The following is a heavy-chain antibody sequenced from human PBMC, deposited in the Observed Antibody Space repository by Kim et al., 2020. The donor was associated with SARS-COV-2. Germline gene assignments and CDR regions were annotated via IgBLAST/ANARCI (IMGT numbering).Heavy chain of an antibody. Sequence: SVKVSCKASGGTFSSYAISWVRQAPGQGLEWMGGIIPIFGTANYAQKFQGRVTITADESTSTAYMELSSLRSEDTAVYYCARDLSHYDILTGYYKVGMDVWGQGTSVTVSS. CDR1: GGTFSSYA. V-gene: IGHV1-69*13. D-gene: IGHD3-9*01. J-gene: IGHJ6*02. CDR3: ARDLSHYDILTGYYKVGMDV. CDR2: IIPIFGTA.